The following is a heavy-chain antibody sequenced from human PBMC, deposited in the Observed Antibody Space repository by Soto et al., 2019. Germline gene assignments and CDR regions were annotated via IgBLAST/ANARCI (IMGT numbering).Heavy chain of an antibody. V-gene: IGHV3-23*01. Sequence: EVQVLESGGGLVQPGGSLRLSCAASGFTCSIFPMTWVRQAPGRGLEWVSAISRSGDAIYYADSVRGRFTISRDNSKNSLYLQRNSLRAEDTAIYYCASHYDIPTVALAYFDFWGQGSLVTVSS. J-gene: IGHJ4*02. D-gene: IGHD3-9*01. CDR1: GFTCSIFP. CDR3: ASHYDIPTVALAYFDF. CDR2: ISRSGDAI.